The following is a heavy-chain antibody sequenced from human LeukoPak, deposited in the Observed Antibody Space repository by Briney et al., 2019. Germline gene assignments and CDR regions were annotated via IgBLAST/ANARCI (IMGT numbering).Heavy chain of an antibody. CDR1: GCSISSTSFS. D-gene: IGHD2-2*01. CDR2: VYYSGRY. J-gene: IGHJ6*03. V-gene: IGHV4-39*01. Sequence: PSETLTLTCAISGCSISSTSFSWNWIRPSPGKGLEWIMSVYYSGRYYSSSSFNSRTTTSVATSKTQFCLTLTSVSAAATAFYFCARSVSTWSHTTIFYSYYLDVWGKGTPVTASS. CDR3: ARSVSTWSHTTIFYSYYLDV.